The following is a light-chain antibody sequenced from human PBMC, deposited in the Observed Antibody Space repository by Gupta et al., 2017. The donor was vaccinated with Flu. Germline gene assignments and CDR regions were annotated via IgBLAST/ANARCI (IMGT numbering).Light chain of an antibody. CDR1: ALSKQY. Sequence: YHLTQAPSLSVSPGPTATIPGSGSALSKQYVYWYRQRPGQSPVLLIYKDTERASGIPDRISGSSSGTRVTLTIRSVQQADEDDYYCQSADSTGASRVFGGGT. CDR2: KDT. V-gene: IGLV3-25*02. J-gene: IGLJ3*02. CDR3: QSADSTGASRV.